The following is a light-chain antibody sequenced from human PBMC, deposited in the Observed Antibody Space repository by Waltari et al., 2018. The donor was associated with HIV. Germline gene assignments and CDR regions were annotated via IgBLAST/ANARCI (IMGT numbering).Light chain of an antibody. J-gene: IGLJ2*01. CDR3: AAWDDSLNGVV. Sequence: QSVLTHPPSASGPPGPRVTIPCSGSCSHIRGNTVTWYQQLPGTAPKLLIYSNNQRPSGVPDRFSGSKSGTSASLAISGLQSEDEADYYCAAWDDSLNGVVFGGGTKLTVL. CDR1: CSHIRGNT. CDR2: SNN. V-gene: IGLV1-44*01.